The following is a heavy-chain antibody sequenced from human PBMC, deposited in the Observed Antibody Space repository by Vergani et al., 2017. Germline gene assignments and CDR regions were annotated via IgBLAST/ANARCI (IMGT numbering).Heavy chain of an antibody. J-gene: IGHJ4*02. D-gene: IGHD3-10*01. Sequence: QVQLQQWGAGLLKPSETLSLTCAAYGVSFSGYYWSWIRQPPGKGLEWIGVINHSGSTNYNPSLKSRVTISVDTSKNQFSLKLSYVTAADTAVYYCAYGDLLGNFDYWGQGTLVTVSS. CDR1: GVSFSGYY. CDR2: INHSGST. CDR3: AYGDLLGNFDY. V-gene: IGHV4-34*01.